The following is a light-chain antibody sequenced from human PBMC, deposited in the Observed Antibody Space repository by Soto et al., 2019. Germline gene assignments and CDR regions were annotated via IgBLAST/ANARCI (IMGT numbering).Light chain of an antibody. Sequence: DIQMTQSPSSLSASVGDRVTITCRASQSISNYLNWYQQKPGKAPKLLIYAASSLQSGVPSRFSGSGSGTNFTLTISSLQPEDFATYYCQQSYSTPRTFGQGTNLETK. CDR1: QSISNY. V-gene: IGKV1-39*01. J-gene: IGKJ2*01. CDR2: AAS. CDR3: QQSYSTPRT.